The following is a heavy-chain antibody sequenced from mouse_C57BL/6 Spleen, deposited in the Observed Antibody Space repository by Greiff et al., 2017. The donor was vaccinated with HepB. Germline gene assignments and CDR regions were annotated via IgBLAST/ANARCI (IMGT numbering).Heavy chain of an antibody. CDR1: GYTFTSYW. J-gene: IGHJ1*03. Sequence: QVQLQQPGAELVRPGTSVKLSCKASGYTFTSYWMHWVKQRPGQGLEWIGVIDPSDSYTNYNQKFKGKATLTVDTSSSTAYMQLSSLTSEASAVYYCARNYGSSLGWYFDVWGTGTTVTVSS. V-gene: IGHV1-59*01. D-gene: IGHD1-1*01. CDR3: ARNYGSSLGWYFDV. CDR2: IDPSDSYT.